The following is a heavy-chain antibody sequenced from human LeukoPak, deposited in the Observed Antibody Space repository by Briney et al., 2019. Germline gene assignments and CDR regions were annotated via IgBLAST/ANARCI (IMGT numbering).Heavy chain of an antibody. Sequence: SETLSLTCAVYGGSFSGYYWGWIRQPPGKGLEWIGEINHSGSTNYNPSLKSRVTVSVDTSKDQFSLKLSSVTAADTAVYYCARAPSYYGSGRTEYGYWGQGTLVTVSS. V-gene: IGHV4-34*01. J-gene: IGHJ4*02. CDR1: GGSFSGYY. CDR3: ARAPSYYGSGRTEYGY. CDR2: INHSGST. D-gene: IGHD3-10*01.